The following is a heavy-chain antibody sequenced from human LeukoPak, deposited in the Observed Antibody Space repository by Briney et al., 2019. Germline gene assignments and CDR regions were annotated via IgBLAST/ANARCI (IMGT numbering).Heavy chain of an antibody. CDR3: ARVRVTATPIMDAFDI. CDR2: ISSSSSYI. D-gene: IGHD2-15*01. V-gene: IGHV3-21*01. CDR1: GFTFSSYS. Sequence: GGSLRLSCAASGFTFSSYSMNWVRQAPGKGLEWVSSISSSSSYIYYADSVKGRFTISRDNAKNSLYLQMNSLRAEDTAVYYCARVRVTATPIMDAFDIWGQGTMVTVSS. J-gene: IGHJ3*02.